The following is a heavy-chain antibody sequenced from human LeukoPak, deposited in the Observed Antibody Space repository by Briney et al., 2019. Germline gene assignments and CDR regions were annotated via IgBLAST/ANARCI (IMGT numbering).Heavy chain of an antibody. Sequence: PSQTLSLTCTVSGGSISSGDYYWSWIRQPPGKELEWIGYIYYSGSTNYNPSLKSRVTISVDTSKNQFSLKLSSVTAADTAVYYCAREKGNWNDDERWFDPWGQGTLVTVSS. CDR3: AREKGNWNDDERWFDP. J-gene: IGHJ5*02. CDR1: GGSISSGDYY. CDR2: IYYSGST. V-gene: IGHV4-61*08. D-gene: IGHD1-1*01.